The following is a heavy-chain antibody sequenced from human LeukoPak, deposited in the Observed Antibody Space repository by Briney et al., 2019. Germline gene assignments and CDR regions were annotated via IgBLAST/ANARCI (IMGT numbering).Heavy chain of an antibody. CDR2: ISPGGGTT. CDR3: AKSRSGSANWALQIFDN. Sequence: PGGSLRLSCAVSGFAFGSEAMSWVRQSPERGLEWVASISPGGGTTYYADYVKGRFTISRDNSKNSLFVQMNSLRAEDTAVYFCAKSRSGSANWALQIFDNWGQGTLVTVSS. D-gene: IGHD1-1*01. CDR1: GFAFGSEA. J-gene: IGHJ4*02. V-gene: IGHV3-23*01.